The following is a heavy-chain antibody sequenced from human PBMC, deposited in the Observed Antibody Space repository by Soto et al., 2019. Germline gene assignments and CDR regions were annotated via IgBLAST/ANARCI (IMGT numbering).Heavy chain of an antibody. Sequence: SETLSLTCTVSGGSISSGGYYWSWIRQHPGKGLEWIGYIYYSGSTYYNPSLKSRVTISVDTSKNQFSLKLSSVTAADTAVYYCALSQKILKYYGYVWGSYRYILGMDVGGQGTTVTVSS. CDR2: IYYSGST. CDR1: GGSISSGGYY. D-gene: IGHD3-16*02. V-gene: IGHV4-31*03. J-gene: IGHJ6*02. CDR3: ALSQKILKYYGYVWGSYRYILGMDV.